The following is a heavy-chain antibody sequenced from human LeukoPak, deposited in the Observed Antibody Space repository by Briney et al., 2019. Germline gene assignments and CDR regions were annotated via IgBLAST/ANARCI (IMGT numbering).Heavy chain of an antibody. V-gene: IGHV4-34*01. J-gene: IGHJ5*02. Sequence: SEPLSHPRGLWGGSLSGYYWRWIRPPPGRGVEWMGEMNHSGSTNYNPPLKSRVTISVDTPEHQFSLTLRSVRAGDRPVFLCARGGELLSIAAAGLYNWFDPWGQGTLVTVSS. CDR2: MNHSGST. CDR3: ARGGELLSIAAAGLYNWFDP. D-gene: IGHD6-13*01. CDR1: GGSLSGYY.